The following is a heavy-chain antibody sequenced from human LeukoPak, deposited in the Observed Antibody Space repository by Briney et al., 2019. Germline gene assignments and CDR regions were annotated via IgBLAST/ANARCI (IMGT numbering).Heavy chain of an antibody. CDR1: GYSISSGYY. Sequence: SETLSLTCTVSGYSISSGYYWGWIRQPPGEGLEWIGNIYHSGNAYYNPSLQSRVTISVDTSKNHFSLKLSSVTAADTAVYYCARSSGHYDSNDYYHEYFDYWGQGTLVTVSS. V-gene: IGHV4-38-2*02. D-gene: IGHD3-22*01. CDR3: ARSSGHYDSNDYYHEYFDY. J-gene: IGHJ4*02. CDR2: IYHSGNA.